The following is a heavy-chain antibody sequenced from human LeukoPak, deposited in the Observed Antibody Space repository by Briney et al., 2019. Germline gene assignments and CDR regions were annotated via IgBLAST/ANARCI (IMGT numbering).Heavy chain of an antibody. CDR1: GFTFSNHA. Sequence: RSGGSLRLSCAASGFTFSNHAMSWVRQAPGKGLQWVSVISGSGRTTEYADSVKGRFTISRDNSKNTLSLQMNSLRVEDTAIYYCAINVVVKRYFDYWGQGTLMTVSS. J-gene: IGHJ4*02. V-gene: IGHV3-23*01. CDR2: ISGSGRTT. CDR3: AINVVVKRYFDY. D-gene: IGHD2-15*01.